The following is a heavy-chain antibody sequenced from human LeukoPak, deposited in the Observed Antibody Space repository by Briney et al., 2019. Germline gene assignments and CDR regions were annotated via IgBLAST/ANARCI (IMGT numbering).Heavy chain of an antibody. D-gene: IGHD5-18*01. CDR1: GGSISSGGYY. CDR2: IYHSGST. J-gene: IGHJ4*02. V-gene: IGHV4-30-2*01. CDR3: ARVGYGYGSDFDY. Sequence: SQTLSLTCTVSGGSISSGGYYWSWIRQPPGKGLEWIGYIYHSGSTYYNPSLKSRVTISVDTSKNQFSLKLSSVTAADTAVYYCARVGYGYGSDFDYWGQGTLVTVSS.